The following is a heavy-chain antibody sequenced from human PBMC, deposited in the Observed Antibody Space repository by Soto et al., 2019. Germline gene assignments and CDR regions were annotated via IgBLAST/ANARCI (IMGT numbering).Heavy chain of an antibody. CDR3: ARGGDYCTNGVWRNYHMDV. CDR1: GFTFSRYW. J-gene: IGHJ6*03. CDR2: IKSDGSYT. V-gene: IGHV3-74*01. Sequence: GGSLRLSCADSGFTFSRYWMYWVRQAPGKGLVWVSRIKSDGSYTNYADSVKGRFTISRDNGKNTLFLQMNSLRAEDTAVYYCARGGDYCTNGVWRNYHMDVLGQGTTVTVSS. D-gene: IGHD2-8*01.